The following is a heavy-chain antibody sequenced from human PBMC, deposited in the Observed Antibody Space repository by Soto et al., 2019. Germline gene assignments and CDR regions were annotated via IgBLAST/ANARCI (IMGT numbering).Heavy chain of an antibody. Sequence: QVQLQESGPGLVKPSETLSLTCTVSGASISSYYWSWIRQPPGTGLEWIGYIYYSGSTNYSPSLKSRVTISVDTSKNQFSLKLSSVTAADTAMYYCARDTTPSLWGQGTLVTVSS. CDR1: GASISSYY. CDR2: IYYSGST. D-gene: IGHD1-1*01. V-gene: IGHV4-59*01. CDR3: ARDTTPSL. J-gene: IGHJ4*02.